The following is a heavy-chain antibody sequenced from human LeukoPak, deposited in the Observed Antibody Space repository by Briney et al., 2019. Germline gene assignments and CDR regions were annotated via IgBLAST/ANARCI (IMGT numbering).Heavy chain of an antibody. D-gene: IGHD5-24*01. CDR2: IRYDGSNK. CDR1: GFTFSSYG. Sequence: PGGSLGLSCAASGFTFSSYGMHWVRQAPGKGLEWVAFIRYDGSNKYYADSVKGRFTISRDNSKNTLYLQMNSLRAEDTAVYYCAKDEARRRDGYNYLIDYWGQGTLVTVSS. V-gene: IGHV3-30*02. CDR3: AKDEARRRDGYNYLIDY. J-gene: IGHJ4*02.